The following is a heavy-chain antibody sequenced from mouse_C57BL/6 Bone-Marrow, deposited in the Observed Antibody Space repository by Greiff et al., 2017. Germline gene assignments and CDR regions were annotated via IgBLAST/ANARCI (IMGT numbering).Heavy chain of an antibody. CDR1: GFNIKDDY. Sequence: LVESGPELVRPGASVKLSCTASGFNIKDDYMHWVKQRPEQGLEWIGWIDPENGDTEYASKFQGKATITVDPSSNTAYLQLSSLTSEDTAVYYCTRIAYWGQGTLVTVSA. V-gene: IGHV14-4*01. J-gene: IGHJ3*01. CDR3: TRIAY. CDR2: IDPENGDT.